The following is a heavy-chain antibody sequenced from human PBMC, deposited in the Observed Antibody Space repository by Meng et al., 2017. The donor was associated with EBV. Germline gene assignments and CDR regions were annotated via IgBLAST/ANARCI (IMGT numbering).Heavy chain of an antibody. Sequence: DVQLWERGGVSVRRGGSLRLSCAVSGFTFSRFWMHWVRQVPGKGLVWVARTNEDGGITNYADSVKGRFIISRDNTRNTLYLQMNSLRDEDTAVYFCSRDLAGPFDDWGQGTLVTASS. CDR1: GFTFSRFW. V-gene: IGHV3-74*01. J-gene: IGHJ4*02. CDR3: SRDLAGPFDD. CDR2: TNEDGGIT.